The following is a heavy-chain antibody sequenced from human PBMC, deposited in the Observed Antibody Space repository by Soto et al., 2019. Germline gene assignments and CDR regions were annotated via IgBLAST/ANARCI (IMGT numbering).Heavy chain of an antibody. Sequence: ASVKVSCKASGYTFTGYAMHWVRRAPGQRLEWMGWINAGNGNTKYSQKFQGGVTITRDTSASTAYMELSSLRSEDTAVYYCARAVAVPADFDYWGQGTLVTVSS. V-gene: IGHV1-3*01. CDR1: GYTFTGYA. CDR3: ARAVAVPADFDY. J-gene: IGHJ4*02. CDR2: INAGNGNT. D-gene: IGHD6-19*01.